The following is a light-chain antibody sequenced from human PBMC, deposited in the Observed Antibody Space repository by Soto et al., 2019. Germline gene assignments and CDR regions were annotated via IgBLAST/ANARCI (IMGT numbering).Light chain of an antibody. CDR3: QQRYSTPCT. V-gene: IGKV1-39*01. CDR1: QSISSC. CDR2: AAS. Sequence: DIQMTQSPSSLSASVGDRVTITCRASQSISSCLNWFQQKPGKAPKLLIYAASTLQSGVPSRFSGSGSAADFILTISSLQPEDFATYYCQQRYSTPCTFGQGTKLEIK. J-gene: IGKJ2*02.